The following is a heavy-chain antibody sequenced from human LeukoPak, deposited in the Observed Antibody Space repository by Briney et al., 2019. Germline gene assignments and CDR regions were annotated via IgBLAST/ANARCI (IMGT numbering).Heavy chain of an antibody. Sequence: GGSLRLSCAASGFTFSDYYMSWIRHAPGKGLEWVSYISSSGSTIYYADSVKGRFAISRDNAKNSLYLQMNSLRAEDTAVYYCARARITIFGVVRGNYYFDYWGQGTLVTVSS. V-gene: IGHV3-11*01. CDR2: ISSSGSTI. D-gene: IGHD3-3*01. CDR3: ARARITIFGVVRGNYYFDY. CDR1: GFTFSDYY. J-gene: IGHJ4*02.